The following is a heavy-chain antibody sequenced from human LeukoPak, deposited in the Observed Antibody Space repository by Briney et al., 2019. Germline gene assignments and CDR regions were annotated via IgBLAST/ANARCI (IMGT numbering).Heavy chain of an antibody. CDR3: ARDGGIVVVPAAPGSSHNWFDP. J-gene: IGHJ5*02. D-gene: IGHD2-2*01. CDR1: GYTFTGYY. Sequence: ASVKVSCKASGYTFTGYYMHWVRQAPGQGLEWMGWISAYNGNTNYAQKLQGGVTMTTDTSTSTAYMELRSLRSDDTAVYYCARDGGIVVVPAAPGSSHNWFDPWGQGTLVTVSS. V-gene: IGHV1-18*04. CDR2: ISAYNGNT.